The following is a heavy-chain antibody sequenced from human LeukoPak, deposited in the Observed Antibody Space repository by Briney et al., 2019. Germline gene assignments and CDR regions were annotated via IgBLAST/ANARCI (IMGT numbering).Heavy chain of an antibody. CDR3: ARDSYSSGWQNWFDP. J-gene: IGHJ5*02. V-gene: IGHV3-30*19. CDR1: GFTFSSYG. Sequence: PGGSLRLSCAASGFTFSSYGMHWVRQAPGKGLEWVAVISYDGSNKYYADSVKGRFTISRDNSKNTLYLQMNSLRAEDTAVYYCARDSYSSGWQNWFDPWGQGTLVTVSS. D-gene: IGHD6-19*01. CDR2: ISYDGSNK.